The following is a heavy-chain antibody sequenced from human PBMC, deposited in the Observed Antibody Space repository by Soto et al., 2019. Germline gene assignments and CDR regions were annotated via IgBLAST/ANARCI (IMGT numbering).Heavy chain of an antibody. V-gene: IGHV4-39*01. D-gene: IGHD4-17*01. CDR2: IYYSGST. J-gene: IGHJ4*02. Sequence: QLQLQESGPGLVKPSETLSLTCTVSGGSISSSSYYWGWIRQPPGKGLEWIGSIYYSGSTYYNPSLKSRVTISVDTSKNQFSLKLSSVTAADTAVYYCARRRNYGDYALNFDYWGQGTLVTVSS. CDR3: ARRRNYGDYALNFDY. CDR1: GGSISSSSYY.